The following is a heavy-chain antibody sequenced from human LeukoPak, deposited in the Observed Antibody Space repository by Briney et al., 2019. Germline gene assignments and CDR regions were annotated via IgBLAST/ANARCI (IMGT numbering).Heavy chain of an antibody. V-gene: IGHV3-30*02. CDR3: AKDPGLYSSGGYRNRFDL. J-gene: IGHJ5*02. CDR1: GFTFSSYG. D-gene: IGHD6-19*01. Sequence: PGGSLRLSCAASGFTFSSYGMHWVRHATGKGLEWVAFIRYDGSNKYYADSVKGRFTIPRDNSKNTLYLQMNSLRAEDTAVYYCAKDPGLYSSGGYRNRFDLWGQGTLVTVSS. CDR2: IRYDGSNK.